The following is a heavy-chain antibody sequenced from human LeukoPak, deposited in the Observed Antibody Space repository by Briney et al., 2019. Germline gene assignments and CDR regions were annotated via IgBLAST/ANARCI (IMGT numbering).Heavy chain of an antibody. J-gene: IGHJ4*02. Sequence: ASLKVSCKASGYSFTGYLIHWVRQAPGQGLEWMGWVNPDTGVTTYAQKFRDRVSMTRDASISTAYMELSRLTSDNTAVYYCASLDARGDTADLGHFDYWGQGTLVTVSS. V-gene: IGHV1-2*02. CDR2: VNPDTGVT. CDR3: ASLDARGDTADLGHFDY. D-gene: IGHD5-18*01. CDR1: GYSFTGYL.